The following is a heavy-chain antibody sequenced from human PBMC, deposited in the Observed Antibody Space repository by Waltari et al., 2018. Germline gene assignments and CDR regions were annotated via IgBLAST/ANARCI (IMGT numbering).Heavy chain of an antibody. V-gene: IGHV3-33*01. CDR1: GFNCSTNG. CDR2: IWYDGSNT. D-gene: IGHD2-2*01. J-gene: IGHJ5*02. Sequence: QVRLMESGGGVVQPGRSLRLSGAASGFNCSTNGMHWVRQAPGKGLEWVALIWYDGSNTDYGDSVKGRFTISRDNSKNMVYLQMNSLRSEDTAVYYCARRSSVSPAGFDPWGQGTLVTVSS. CDR3: ARRSSVSPAGFDP.